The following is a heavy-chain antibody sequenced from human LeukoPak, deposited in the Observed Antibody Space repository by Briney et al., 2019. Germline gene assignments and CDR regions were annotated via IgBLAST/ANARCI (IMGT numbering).Heavy chain of an antibody. CDR2: IIPIFGTA. Sequence: ASVKVSCKASGGTFSSYASSWVRQAPGQGLEWMGGIIPIFGTANYAQKLQGRVTITTDESTSTAYMELSSLRSEDTAVYYCARDLLSTTRYYYDDAFDIWGQGTMVTVSS. D-gene: IGHD3-22*01. CDR3: ARDLLSTTRYYYDDAFDI. V-gene: IGHV1-69*05. CDR1: GGTFSSYA. J-gene: IGHJ3*02.